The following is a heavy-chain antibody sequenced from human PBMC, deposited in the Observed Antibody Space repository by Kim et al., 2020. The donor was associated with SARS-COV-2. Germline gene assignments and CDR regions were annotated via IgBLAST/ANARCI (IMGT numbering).Heavy chain of an antibody. J-gene: IGHJ4*02. D-gene: IGHD1-26*01. CDR2: ISSSSSYI. Sequence: GGSLRLSCAASGFTFSSYSMNWVRQAPGKALEWVSSISSSSSYIYYADSVKGRFTISRDNAKNSLYLQMNSLRAEDTAVYYCARDQKRSGSYYQYWGQGTLVTVSS. V-gene: IGHV3-21*01. CDR3: ARDQKRSGSYYQY. CDR1: GFTFSSYS.